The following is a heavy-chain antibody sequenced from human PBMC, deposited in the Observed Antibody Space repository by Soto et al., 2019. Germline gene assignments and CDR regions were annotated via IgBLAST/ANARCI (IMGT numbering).Heavy chain of an antibody. CDR3: ARTMVRGVISDFDY. D-gene: IGHD3-10*01. CDR1: GGTLSSYA. CDR2: IIPIFGTA. J-gene: IGHJ4*02. V-gene: IGHV1-69*13. Sequence: SVKVSCTASGGTLSSYAISWVRQAPGQGLEWMGGIIPIFGTANYAQKFQGRVTITADESTSTAYMELSSLRSEDTAVYYCARTMVRGVISDFDYWGQGTLVTVSS.